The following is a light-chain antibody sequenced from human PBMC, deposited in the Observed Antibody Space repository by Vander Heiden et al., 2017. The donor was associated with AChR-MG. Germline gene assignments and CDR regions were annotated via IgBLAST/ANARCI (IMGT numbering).Light chain of an antibody. CDR1: QDISNF. CDR3: QQSVSTMWT. CDR2: GAS. J-gene: IGKJ1*01. Sequence: DIQMTQSPSSLSASIGDRVTVTCRASQDISNFLNWYQQKPGKPPKLLIEGASTLVSGVPSRFSGNGSGTQFTLSISGLQPEDFATYYCQQSVSTMWTFGRGTTVEI. V-gene: IGKV1-39*01.